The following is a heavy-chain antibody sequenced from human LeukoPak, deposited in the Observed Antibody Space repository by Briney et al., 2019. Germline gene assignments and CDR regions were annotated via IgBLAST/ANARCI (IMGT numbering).Heavy chain of an antibody. CDR1: GFTFSSYA. Sequence: PGGSLRLSCAASGFTFSSYAMSWVRQAPGKGLEWVSIMYGHGETTYYADSVKGRFTISRDNSKSTLYLQIHSLRAEDTAVYYCAKDQRPDSGYDIDYWGQGTLVTVSS. D-gene: IGHD5-12*01. CDR3: AKDQRPDSGYDIDY. V-gene: IGHV3-23*01. CDR2: MYGHGETT. J-gene: IGHJ4*02.